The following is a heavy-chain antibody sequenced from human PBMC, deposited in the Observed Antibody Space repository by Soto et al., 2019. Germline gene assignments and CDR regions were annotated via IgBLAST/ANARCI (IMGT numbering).Heavy chain of an antibody. CDR1: GFTFSSYA. CDR3: AKVGTIPVAGTWYFDY. J-gene: IGHJ4*02. Sequence: GGSLRLSCAASGFTFSSYAMSWVRQAPGKGLEWVSAISGSGGSTYYADSVKGRFTISRDNSKNTLYLQMNSLRAEDTAVYYCAKVGTIPVAGTWYFDYWGQGTLVTVSS. D-gene: IGHD6-19*01. V-gene: IGHV3-23*01. CDR2: ISGSGGST.